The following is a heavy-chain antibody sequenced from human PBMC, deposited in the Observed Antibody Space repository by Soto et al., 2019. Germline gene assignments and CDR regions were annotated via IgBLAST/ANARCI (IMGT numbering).Heavy chain of an antibody. Sequence: QVQLQQWGAGLLKPTETLSLTCAVYGGFVSSGTYYWSWIRQPPGKGLEWIGEMSHIGGSHFNPSLKSRVSISVDTSKHQFSLKVSSVTAADTALYYCARVGRGTVTTVVDAFDIWGPGTMVTVSS. CDR2: MSHIGGS. V-gene: IGHV4-34*01. CDR1: GGFVSSGTYY. J-gene: IGHJ3*02. CDR3: ARVGRGTVTTVVDAFDI. D-gene: IGHD1-1*01.